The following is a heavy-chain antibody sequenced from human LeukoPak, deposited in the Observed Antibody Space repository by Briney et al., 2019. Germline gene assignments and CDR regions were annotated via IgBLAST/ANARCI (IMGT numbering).Heavy chain of an antibody. CDR3: ARDTVRSNARIYYYYYGMDV. CDR1: GYTFTSYG. J-gene: IGHJ6*02. D-gene: IGHD4-17*01. Sequence: ASVKVSCKASGYTFTSYGISWVRQAPGQGLEWMGWISAYNGNTNYAQKLQGRVTMTTDTSTSTAYMELRSLRSDDTAVYYCARDTVRSNARIYYYYYGMDVWGQGTTVTVSS. V-gene: IGHV1-18*04. CDR2: ISAYNGNT.